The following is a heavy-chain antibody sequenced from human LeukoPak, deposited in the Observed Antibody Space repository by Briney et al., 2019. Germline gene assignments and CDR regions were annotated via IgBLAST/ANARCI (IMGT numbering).Heavy chain of an antibody. CDR2: INHSGST. J-gene: IGHJ4*02. V-gene: IGHV4-34*01. CDR1: GGSFRGYY. D-gene: IGHD3-3*01. Sequence: SETLSLTCAVYGGSFRGYYWSWIRQPPGKGLEWIGEINHSGSTNYNPSLKSRVTISVDTSKNQFSLKLSSVTAADTAVYYCARGFPYYDFWSGYYHGTYYFDYWGQGTLVTVSS. CDR3: ARGFPYYDFWSGYYHGTYYFDY.